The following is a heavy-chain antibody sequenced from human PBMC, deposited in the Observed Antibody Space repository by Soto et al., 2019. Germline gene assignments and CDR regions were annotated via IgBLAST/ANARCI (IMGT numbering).Heavy chain of an antibody. J-gene: IGHJ4*02. CDR1: GGSFSGYT. V-gene: IGHV4-34*01. CDR3: ARGSDYTSSFDY. D-gene: IGHD3-16*01. CDR2: INHSGTT. Sequence: LSLTCAVYGGSFSGYTWIWIRQPPGKGLEWIGEINHSGTTNHNPSLKSRVIISVDTSKKQFSLRLTSVTAADTAVYYCARGSDYTSSFDYWGQGTLVTVSS.